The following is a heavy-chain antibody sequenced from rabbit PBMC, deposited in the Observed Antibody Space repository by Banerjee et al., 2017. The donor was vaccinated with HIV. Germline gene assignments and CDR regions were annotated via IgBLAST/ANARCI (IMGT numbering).Heavy chain of an antibody. J-gene: IGHJ4*01. V-gene: IGHV1S40*01. CDR2: IDTSS. CDR3: ARSYTYGYASYAYYFHL. Sequence: EWIACIDTSSYYASWAKGRFTISKTSSTTVTLQMTSLTAADTATYFCARSYTYGYASYAYYFHLWGQGTLVTVS. D-gene: IGHD6-1*01.